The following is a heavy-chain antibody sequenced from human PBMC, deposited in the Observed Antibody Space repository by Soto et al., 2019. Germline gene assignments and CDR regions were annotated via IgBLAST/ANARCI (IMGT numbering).Heavy chain of an antibody. CDR3: ARRPLGYCSSTSCYANWFDP. CDR1: GGSFSGYY. Sequence: QVQLQQWGAGLLKPSETLSLTCAVYGGSFSGYYWSWIRQPPGKGLEWIGEINHSGSTNYNPSLKGRVTISVDTSKNQFSLKLSSVTAADTAVYYCARRPLGYCSSTSCYANWFDPWGQGTLVTVSS. CDR2: INHSGST. J-gene: IGHJ5*02. V-gene: IGHV4-34*01. D-gene: IGHD2-2*01.